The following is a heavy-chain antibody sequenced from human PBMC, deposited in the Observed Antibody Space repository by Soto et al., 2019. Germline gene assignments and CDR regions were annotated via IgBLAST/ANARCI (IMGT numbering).Heavy chain of an antibody. CDR1: GFTFSSYS. V-gene: IGHV3-21*01. CDR3: ARDLRYYYGSGSSGPTYGMDV. D-gene: IGHD3-10*01. J-gene: IGHJ6*02. Sequence: PGGSLRLSCSDSGFTFSSYSMNWVRQAPGKGLEWVSSISSSSSYIYYADSVKGRFTISRDNAKNSLYLQMNSLRAEDTAVYYCARDLRYYYGSGSSGPTYGMDVWGQGTTVTVSS. CDR2: ISSSSSYI.